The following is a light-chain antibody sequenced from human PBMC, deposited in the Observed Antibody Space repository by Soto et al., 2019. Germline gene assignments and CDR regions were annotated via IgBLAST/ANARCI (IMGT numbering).Light chain of an antibody. CDR1: QRISTW. V-gene: IGKV1-5*01. CDR2: DGS. J-gene: IGKJ2*01. Sequence: DIQMTQSPSTLSASVGDRVTITCRASQRISTWLAWYQEKPGKAPKLLIYDGSSLGRGVASRFSGSGSGTEFTLTISSLQPEDLATYCCQQYNANFGQGTRLEIK. CDR3: QQYNAN.